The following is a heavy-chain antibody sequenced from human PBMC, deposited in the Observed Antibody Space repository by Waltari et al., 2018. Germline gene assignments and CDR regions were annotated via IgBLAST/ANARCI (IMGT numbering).Heavy chain of an antibody. Sequence: QVQLVQSGAEVKKPGSSVKVSCKASGGTFSSYAISWLRQDPGQGLEWMGGIIPIFGTANYAQKFQGRVTITADESTSTAYMELSSLRSEDTAVYYCATYGSGSYYRGLQPYYFDYWGQGTLVTVSS. CDR1: GGTFSSYA. CDR2: IIPIFGTA. V-gene: IGHV1-69*12. CDR3: ATYGSGSYYRGLQPYYFDY. D-gene: IGHD3-10*01. J-gene: IGHJ4*02.